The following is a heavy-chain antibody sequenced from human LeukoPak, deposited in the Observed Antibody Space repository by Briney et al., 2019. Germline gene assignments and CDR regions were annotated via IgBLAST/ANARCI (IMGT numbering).Heavy chain of an antibody. J-gene: IGHJ4*02. CDR1: GFTFNSYA. Sequence: PGGSLRLSCAASGFTFNSYAMSWVRQAPGKGLEWVSAISGSGGSTYYADSVKGRFTISRDNAKNTLYLQMNSLRAEDTAVYYCARSMTGYSSGWYSGWGQGTLVTVSS. V-gene: IGHV3-23*01. CDR2: ISGSGGST. D-gene: IGHD6-19*01. CDR3: ARSMTGYSSGWYSG.